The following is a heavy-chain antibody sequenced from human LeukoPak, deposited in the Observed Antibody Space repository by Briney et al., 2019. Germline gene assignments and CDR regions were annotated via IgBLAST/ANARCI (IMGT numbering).Heavy chain of an antibody. CDR1: GGSISSSSYY. CDR2: IYYSGST. J-gene: IGHJ4*02. V-gene: IGHV4-39*01. D-gene: IGHD3-9*01. CDR3: ARHPYDTTVDY. Sequence: SETLSLTCTVSGGSISSSSYYWGWIRQPPGKGLEWIGSIYYSGSTYYNPSLKSRVTISVDTPKNQFSLKLSSVTAADTAVYYCARHPYDTTVDYWGQGTLVTVSS.